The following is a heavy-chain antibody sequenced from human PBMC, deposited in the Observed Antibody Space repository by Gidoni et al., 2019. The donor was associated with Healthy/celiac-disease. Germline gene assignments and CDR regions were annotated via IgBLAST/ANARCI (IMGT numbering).Heavy chain of an antibody. Sequence: EVQLVESGGGLVKPGGSLRLSCAASGFTFSSYRMNWVRQAPGKGLEWGSSISSSSSYIYYADSVKGRCTISRDNAKNALYLQMNSLRAEDTAVYYCARPFYYDSSGFPVRGDGMDVWGQGTTVTVSS. CDR1: GFTFSSYR. V-gene: IGHV3-21*01. J-gene: IGHJ6*02. D-gene: IGHD3-22*01. CDR3: ARPFYYDSSGFPVRGDGMDV. CDR2: ISSSSSYI.